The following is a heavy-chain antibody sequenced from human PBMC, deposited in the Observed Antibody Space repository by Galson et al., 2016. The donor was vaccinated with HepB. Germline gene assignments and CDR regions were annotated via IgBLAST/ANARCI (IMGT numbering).Heavy chain of an antibody. CDR2: LNAANAST. V-gene: IGHV1-3*01. Sequence: SVKVSCKASGYTFTTYALHWVRQAPGQRLEWMGWLNAANASTEYSQNFQGRVTITWDTSAATGYMELSSLRSEDTAMYYCARERRNSYDSSAYYDYWGQGTLVTVSS. CDR1: GYTFTTYA. J-gene: IGHJ4*02. D-gene: IGHD3-22*01. CDR3: ARERRNSYDSSAYYDY.